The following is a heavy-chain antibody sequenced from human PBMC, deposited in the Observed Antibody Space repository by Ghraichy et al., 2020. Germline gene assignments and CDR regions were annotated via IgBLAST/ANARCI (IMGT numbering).Heavy chain of an antibody. Sequence: GGSLRLSCAASGFTFSDYYMSWIRQAPGKGLEWVSYISSSSSYTNYADSVKGRFTISRDNAKNSLYLQMNSLRAEDTAVYYCAREHVDIVANEGWFDPWGQGTLVTVSS. V-gene: IGHV3-11*06. J-gene: IGHJ5*02. CDR3: AREHVDIVANEGWFDP. D-gene: IGHD5-12*01. CDR1: GFTFSDYY. CDR2: ISSSSSYT.